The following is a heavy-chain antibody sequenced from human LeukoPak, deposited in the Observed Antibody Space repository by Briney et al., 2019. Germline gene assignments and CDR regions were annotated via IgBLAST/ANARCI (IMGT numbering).Heavy chain of an antibody. CDR3: ATHYYDSSGYYYSFDY. Sequence: GASVKVSCKASGYTFTAYYIHWVRQAPGQGLEWMGWINPNSGAANYAQKFQGSVTVTRDTSISTTYMELSRLTSDDTAVYYCATHYYDSSGYYYSFDYWGQGTLVTVSS. CDR1: GYTFTAYY. V-gene: IGHV1-2*04. CDR2: INPNSGAA. D-gene: IGHD3-22*01. J-gene: IGHJ4*02.